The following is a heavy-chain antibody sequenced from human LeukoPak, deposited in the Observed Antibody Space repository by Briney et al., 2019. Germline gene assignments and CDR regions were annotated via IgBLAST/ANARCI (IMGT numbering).Heavy chain of an antibody. CDR1: GDSINAYY. J-gene: IGHJ5*02. Sequence: SETLSLTCTVSGDSINAYYWGWIRQPPGKGLEWIGYIYFSGTTKYNPSLESRVTISVDTSKNQYSLKLSSVTAADTAVYYCARRRAEGGSNGHYNWFDPWGQGILVTVSS. V-gene: IGHV4-59*08. CDR3: ARRRAEGGSNGHYNWFDP. D-gene: IGHD6-13*01. CDR2: IYFSGTT.